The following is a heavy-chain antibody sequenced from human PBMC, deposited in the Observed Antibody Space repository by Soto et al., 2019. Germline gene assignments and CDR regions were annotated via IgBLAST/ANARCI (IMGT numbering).Heavy chain of an antibody. J-gene: IGHJ4*02. CDR1: GGSISSYY. D-gene: IGHD4-17*01. CDR3: AGRTDYGDYLFDY. V-gene: IGHV4-59*08. CDR2: IYYSGST. Sequence: SETLSLTCTVSGGSISSYYWSWIRQPPGKGLEWIGYIYYSGSTNYNPSLKSRVTISVDTSKNQFSLKLSSVTAADTAAYYCAGRTDYGDYLFDYWGQGTLVTVSS.